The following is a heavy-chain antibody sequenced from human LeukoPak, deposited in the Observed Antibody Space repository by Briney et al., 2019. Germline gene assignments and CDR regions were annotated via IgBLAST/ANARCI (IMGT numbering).Heavy chain of an antibody. CDR3: ARESMYYDSSVVGIGY. Sequence: GGTLRLSCTASGFNLRSYGMSWVRQAPGKGLEWVSAISVSGGSTYYADSVKGRFTISRDNSKNTLYLQMNSLRAEDTAVYYCARESMYYDSSVVGIGYWGQGTLVTVSS. CDR2: ISVSGGST. D-gene: IGHD3-22*01. CDR1: GFNLRSYG. V-gene: IGHV3-23*01. J-gene: IGHJ4*02.